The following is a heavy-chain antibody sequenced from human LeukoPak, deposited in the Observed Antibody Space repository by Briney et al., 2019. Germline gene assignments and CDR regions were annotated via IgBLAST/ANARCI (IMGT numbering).Heavy chain of an antibody. J-gene: IGHJ4*02. CDR1: GFTFSSYA. CDR3: VKDRWQSLPYYFDY. Sequence: GGSLRLSCSASGFTFSSYALHWVRQAPGKGLEYVSSISSNGGSTYYADSVKGRFTISRDNSKNTLYLHMSSLKPEDTAVFCCVKDRWQSLPYYFDYWGQGTLVTVSS. D-gene: IGHD6-13*01. V-gene: IGHV3-64D*06. CDR2: ISSNGGST.